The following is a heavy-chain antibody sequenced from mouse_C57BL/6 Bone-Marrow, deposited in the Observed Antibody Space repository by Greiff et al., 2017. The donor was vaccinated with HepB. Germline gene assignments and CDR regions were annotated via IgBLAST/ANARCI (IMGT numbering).Heavy chain of an antibody. D-gene: IGHD1-1*01. CDR3: ARGQLHYWYFDV. Sequence: EVKLQESGGGLVQPGESLKLSCESNEYEFPSHDMSWVRKTPEKRLELVAAINSDGGSTYYPDTMERRFIISRDNTKKTLYLQMSSLRSEDTAWYYCARGQLHYWYFDVWGTGTTVTVSS. CDR2: INSDGGST. J-gene: IGHJ1*03. V-gene: IGHV5-2*01. CDR1: EYEFPSHD.